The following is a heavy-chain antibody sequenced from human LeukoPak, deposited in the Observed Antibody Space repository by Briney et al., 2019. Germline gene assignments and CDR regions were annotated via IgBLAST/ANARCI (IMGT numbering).Heavy chain of an antibody. CDR2: ISYDGSNK. Sequence: GGSLRLSCAASGFTFSGYGMHWVRQAPGKGLEWVAVISYDGSNKYYADSVKGRFTISRDNSKNTLYLQMNSLRAEDTAVYYCAKGYSSSWYGDFDYWGQGTLVTVSS. J-gene: IGHJ4*02. CDR3: AKGYSSSWYGDFDY. CDR1: GFTFSGYG. V-gene: IGHV3-30*18. D-gene: IGHD6-13*01.